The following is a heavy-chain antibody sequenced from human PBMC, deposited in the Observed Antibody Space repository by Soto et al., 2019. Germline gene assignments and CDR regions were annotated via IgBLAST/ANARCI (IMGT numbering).Heavy chain of an antibody. Sequence: SGPTLVNPTQTLTLTCTFSGFSLSTSGMCVSWIRQPPGKALEWLALIDWDDDKYYSTSLRTRLTISKDTSKNQVVLTMTNMDPVDTATYYCARMGLYSGYDWPSRHYYGMDVWGQGTTVTVSS. CDR1: GFSLSTSGMC. D-gene: IGHD5-12*01. V-gene: IGHV2-70*01. CDR3: ARMGLYSGYDWPSRHYYGMDV. CDR2: IDWDDDK. J-gene: IGHJ6*02.